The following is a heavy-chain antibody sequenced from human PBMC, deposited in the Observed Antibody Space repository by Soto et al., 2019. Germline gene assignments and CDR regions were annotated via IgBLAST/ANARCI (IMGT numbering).Heavy chain of an antibody. J-gene: IGHJ3*02. Sequence: GASLRLSCAASGFTFSSYAMSWVRQAPGKGLEWVSGISGSGASTYYAASLKGRFTISRDNSMNTLYLQMNSLRVEDTALYYCAKGKSSVYGAFDIWGRGTMVTVSS. CDR1: GFTFSSYA. D-gene: IGHD3-22*01. CDR2: ISGSGAST. V-gene: IGHV3-23*01. CDR3: AKGKSSVYGAFDI.